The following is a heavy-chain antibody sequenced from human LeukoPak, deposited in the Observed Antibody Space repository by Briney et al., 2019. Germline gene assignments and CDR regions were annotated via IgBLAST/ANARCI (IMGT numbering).Heavy chain of an antibody. V-gene: IGHV4-34*01. CDR3: ARGRVVEASFRF. CDR2: IDHGGSA. D-gene: IGHD2-2*01. Sequence: PSETLSLTCAVYGGSFSGYSWNWIRQPPGKWLEWIGEIDHGGSANYNPSLKSRVTISVDTPKNQFSLRLSSLTAADTAVYYCARGRVVEASFRFWGQGTLVTVSS. CDR1: GGSFSGYS. J-gene: IGHJ4*02.